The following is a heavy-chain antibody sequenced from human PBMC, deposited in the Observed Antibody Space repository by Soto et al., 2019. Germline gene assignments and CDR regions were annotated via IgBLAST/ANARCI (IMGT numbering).Heavy chain of an antibody. CDR2: IYHRGST. CDR1: GGSISSSNW. J-gene: IGHJ4*02. CDR3: ARLGHLGEFSWNFDY. Sequence: SETLSLTCAVSGGSISSSNWWSWVGQPPGKGLEWIGEIYHRGSTNYNPSLKSRVTISVDKSKNQFSLKLSSVTAADTAVYYCARLGHLGEFSWNFDYWGQGTLVTVSS. D-gene: IGHD3-16*02. V-gene: IGHV4-4*02.